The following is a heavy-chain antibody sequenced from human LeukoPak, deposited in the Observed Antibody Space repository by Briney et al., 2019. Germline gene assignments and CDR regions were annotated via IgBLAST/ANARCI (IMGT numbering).Heavy chain of an antibody. Sequence: PSETLSLTCSVSGDSINSYYWSWIRQPPGKGLEWIGYIYHSGSTNYNPSLKSRVTLSVDTSTNKFSLRLTSVTASDAAVYYCSGALRQQLLTGWLYPWGQGTLVTVSS. CDR1: GDSINSYY. D-gene: IGHD6-13*01. J-gene: IGHJ5*02. CDR3: SGALRQQLLTGWLYP. V-gene: IGHV4-59*12. CDR2: IYHSGST.